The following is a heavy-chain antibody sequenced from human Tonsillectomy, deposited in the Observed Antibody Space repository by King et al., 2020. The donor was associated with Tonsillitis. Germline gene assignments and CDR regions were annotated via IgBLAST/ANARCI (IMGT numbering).Heavy chain of an antibody. CDR2: IYASGST. V-gene: IGHV4-4*07. CDR1: GGSISSYY. Sequence: VQLQESGPGLVKPSETLSLTCTVSGGSISSYYWSWIRQPAGKGLEWIVLIYASGSTNYNPSLKSRVTMSVDTSKNQFSLKLNSVTAADTAVYYCARTGGLRYFYYMDVWGRGTTVTVSS. CDR3: ARTGGLRYFYYMDV. J-gene: IGHJ6*03. D-gene: IGHD3-16*01.